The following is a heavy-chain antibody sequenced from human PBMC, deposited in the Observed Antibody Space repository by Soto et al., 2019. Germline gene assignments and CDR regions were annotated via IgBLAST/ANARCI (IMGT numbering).Heavy chain of an antibody. D-gene: IGHD3-10*01. Sequence: QVQLVESGGGVVQPGRSLRLSCAASGFTFSSYAMHWVRQAPGKGLEWVAVISYDGSNKYYADSVKGRFTISRDNSKNTLYLQMNSLRAEDTAVYYCARDREYYYGSGSMYYYYGMDVWGQGTTVTVSS. V-gene: IGHV3-30-3*01. CDR1: GFTFSSYA. J-gene: IGHJ6*02. CDR2: ISYDGSNK. CDR3: ARDREYYYGSGSMYYYYGMDV.